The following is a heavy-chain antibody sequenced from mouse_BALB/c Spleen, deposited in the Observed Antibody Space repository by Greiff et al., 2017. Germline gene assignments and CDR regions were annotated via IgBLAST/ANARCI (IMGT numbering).Heavy chain of an antibody. CDR2: IYPGDGDT. V-gene: IGHV1-80*01. CDR3: ARGEVPYYFDY. CDR1: GYAFSSYW. Sequence: VQLQQSGAELVRPGSSVKISCKASGYAFSSYWMNWVKKRPGQGLEWIGQIYPGDGDTNYNGKFKGKATLTADKSSSTAYMQLSSLTSEDSAVYFCARGEVPYYFDYWGQGTTLTVSA. J-gene: IGHJ2*01. D-gene: IGHD2-14*01.